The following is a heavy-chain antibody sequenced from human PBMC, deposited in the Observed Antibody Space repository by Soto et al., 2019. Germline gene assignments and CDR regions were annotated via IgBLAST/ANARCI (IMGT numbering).Heavy chain of an antibody. D-gene: IGHD3-22*01. J-gene: IGHJ4*02. CDR1: GYSFTSYW. CDR2: IYPGDSDT. CDR3: ARLSMYYYDSSGYREQTLSDY. V-gene: IGHV5-51*01. Sequence: EVQLVQSGAEVKKPGESLQISCKGSGYSFTSYWIGWVRHMPGKGLEWMGIIYPGDSDTRYSPSSQGQVTISADKSISTAFLQWSSLKASDTAMYYCARLSMYYYDSSGYREQTLSDYWGQGTLVTVSS.